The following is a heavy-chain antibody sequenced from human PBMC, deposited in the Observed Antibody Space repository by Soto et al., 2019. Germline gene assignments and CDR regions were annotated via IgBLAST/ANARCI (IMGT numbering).Heavy chain of an antibody. J-gene: IGHJ4*02. CDR3: VRGTTAWRGMDY. V-gene: IGHV3-74*01. CDR2: TCRYGREL. CDR1: GFTFSTYC. Sequence: EVQLVESGGGFNQPGGSLRLSCAASGFTFSTYCMHWVRHTPGTGLVWVSRTCRYGRELYYADSVKGRFTISRDGAKNTLYLQMDSLRVEDTGIYYCVRGTTAWRGMDYWGQGALVTVSS. D-gene: IGHD1-1*01.